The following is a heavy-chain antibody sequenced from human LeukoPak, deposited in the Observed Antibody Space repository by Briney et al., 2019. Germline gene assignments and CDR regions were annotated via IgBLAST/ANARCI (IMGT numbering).Heavy chain of an antibody. D-gene: IGHD3-3*01. CDR1: GGTYSSYA. Sequence: GASVKVSCKASGGTYSSYAISWVRQAPGQGLEWMGWINTNTGNPTYAQGFTGRFVFSLDTSVSTAYLQISSLKAEDTAVYYCARYLSNDFWTYYYYGMDVWGQGTTVTVSS. CDR2: INTNTGNP. V-gene: IGHV7-4-1*02. J-gene: IGHJ6*02. CDR3: ARYLSNDFWTYYYYGMDV.